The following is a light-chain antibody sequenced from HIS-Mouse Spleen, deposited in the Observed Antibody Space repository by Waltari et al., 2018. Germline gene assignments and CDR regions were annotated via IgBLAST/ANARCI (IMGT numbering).Light chain of an antibody. CDR1: SSDGGSDNL. J-gene: IGLJ2*01. CDR3: CSYAGSSTLV. V-gene: IGLV2-23*01. CDR2: EGS. Sequence: QSALTQPASVSGSPGQSITISCTGNSSDGGSDNLVSWDQQHPGNAPKLMIYEGSKRPSGVSNRFSGSKSGNTASLTISGLQAEDEADYYCCSYAGSSTLVFGGGTKLTVL.